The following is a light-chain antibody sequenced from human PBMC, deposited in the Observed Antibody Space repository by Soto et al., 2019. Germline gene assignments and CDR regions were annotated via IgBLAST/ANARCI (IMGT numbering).Light chain of an antibody. CDR3: KQYNNXPRT. V-gene: IGKV3-15*01. CDR1: QSVGSN. CDR2: GSS. Sequence: EILMTQSPATLSVSPGERATLSCRASQSVGSNIAWYQQKPGQAPRLLMSGSSTRAAGIPARFSGSGSGTQFTLTVSSLQSEDFAVYYSKQYNNXPRTCGQGPKV. J-gene: IGKJ1*01.